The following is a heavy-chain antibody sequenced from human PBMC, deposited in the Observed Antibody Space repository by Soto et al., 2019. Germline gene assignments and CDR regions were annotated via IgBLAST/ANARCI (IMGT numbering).Heavy chain of an antibody. CDR1: GYTFTSYG. D-gene: IGHD6-19*01. V-gene: IGHV1-18*01. CDR2: ISAYNGNT. Sequence: ASVKVSCKASGYTFTSYGISWARQAHGQGLEWMGWISAYNGNTNYAQKLQGRVTITTDTSTSTAYMGLRSLKSDDTAVYYCARIAVVENWFDPWGQGTLVTVSS. J-gene: IGHJ5*02. CDR3: ARIAVVENWFDP.